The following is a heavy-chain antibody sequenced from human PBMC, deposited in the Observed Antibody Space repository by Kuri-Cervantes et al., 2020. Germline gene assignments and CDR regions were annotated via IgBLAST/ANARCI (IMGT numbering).Heavy chain of an antibody. CDR2: IWYDGSNK. CDR1: GFTFSSYG. V-gene: IGHV3-33*01. D-gene: IGHD6-19*01. J-gene: IGHJ4*02. Sequence: GGSLRLSCAASGFTFSSYGMHWVRQAPGKGLEWVAVIWYDGSNKYYADSVKGRFTISRDNSKNTLYLQMNSLRAEDTAVYYCARASHQWLGGVDSWGQGTLVTVSS. CDR3: ARASHQWLGGVDS.